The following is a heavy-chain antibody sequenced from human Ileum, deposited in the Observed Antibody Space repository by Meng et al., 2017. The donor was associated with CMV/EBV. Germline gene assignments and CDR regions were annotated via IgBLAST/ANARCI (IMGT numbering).Heavy chain of an antibody. J-gene: IGHJ4*02. CDR2: IGDIYHGGNT. CDR3: TTWISNHFDY. V-gene: IGHV3-23*01. CDR1: GFTFRSSP. D-gene: IGHD5-12*01. Sequence: SCVSSGFTFRSSPLNWVRQTPGEGLDWVSTIGDIYHGGNTHYADSVRGRFTVSRDDSRNIVFLQMNNLRAEDTGLYYCTTWISNHFDYWGQGTLVTVSS.